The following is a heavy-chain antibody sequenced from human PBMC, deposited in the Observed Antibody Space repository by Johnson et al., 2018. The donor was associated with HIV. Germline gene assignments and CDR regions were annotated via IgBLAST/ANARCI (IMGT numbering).Heavy chain of an antibody. D-gene: IGHD3-10*01. CDR1: GFTFDDYD. V-gene: IGHV3-9*01. Sequence: VQLVESGGGLVQPGRSLRLSCAASGFTFDDYDMHWVRQAPGKGLEWVSGISWNSGSIGYADSVKGRFTIPRANAKKSLYLQMNSLRAEDTALYYCARDFVSFGEWTPSDIWGQGTMVTVSS. CDR3: ARDFVSFGEWTPSDI. CDR2: ISWNSGSI. J-gene: IGHJ3*02.